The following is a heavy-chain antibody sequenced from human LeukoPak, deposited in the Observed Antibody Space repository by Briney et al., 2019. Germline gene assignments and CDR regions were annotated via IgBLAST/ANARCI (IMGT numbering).Heavy chain of an antibody. Sequence: PSETLSLTCAVYGGSFSGYYWSWIRQPPGKGLEWIGEINHSGSTNYNPSLKSRVTISVDTSKNQFSLKLSSVTAADTAVYYCARGTMVRGVIIIDYWGQGTLVTVSS. CDR3: ARGTMVRGVIIIDY. V-gene: IGHV4-34*01. D-gene: IGHD3-10*01. CDR1: GGSFSGYY. CDR2: INHSGST. J-gene: IGHJ4*02.